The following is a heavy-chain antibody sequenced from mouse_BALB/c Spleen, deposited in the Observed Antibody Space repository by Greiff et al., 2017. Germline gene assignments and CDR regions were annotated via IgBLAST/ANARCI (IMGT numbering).Heavy chain of an antibody. CDR2: ISDGGSYT. V-gene: IGHV5-4*02. Sequence: EVQLVESGGGLVKPGGSLKLSCAASGFTFSDYYMYWVRQTPEKRLEWVATISDGGSYTYYPDSVKGRFTISRDNAKNNLYLQMSSLKSEDTAMYYCAREDYGFFAYWGQGTLVTVSA. CDR1: GFTFSDYY. J-gene: IGHJ3*01. CDR3: AREDYGFFAY. D-gene: IGHD1-1*01.